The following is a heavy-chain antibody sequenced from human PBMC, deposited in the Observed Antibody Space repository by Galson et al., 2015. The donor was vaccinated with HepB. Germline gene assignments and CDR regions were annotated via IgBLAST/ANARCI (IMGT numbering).Heavy chain of an antibody. Sequence: SLRLSCAASGFTFSSYSIHWVRQAPDKGLQCVGVVSRDGSNKYYPDSVKGRFTISRDNSNNTLYLQLNSLRAEDTAEYYCAKALHQWLIRGAGCDYWGQGTLVTGSS. J-gene: IGHJ4*02. CDR1: GFTFSSYS. CDR3: AKALHQWLIRGAGCDY. D-gene: IGHD6-19*01. V-gene: IGHV3-30*04. CDR2: VSRDGSNK.